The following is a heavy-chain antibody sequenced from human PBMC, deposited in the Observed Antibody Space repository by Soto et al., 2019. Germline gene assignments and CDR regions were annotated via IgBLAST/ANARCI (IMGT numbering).Heavy chain of an antibody. CDR3: AGPACGSTSCYFDY. D-gene: IGHD2-2*01. Sequence: GGSLRLSCVASGFTFSSYSMDWVRQAPGKGLEWVSSISSNRTYIYYADSVKGRFTISRDNSKNTLYLQMNSLRAEDTAVYYCAGPACGSTSCYFDYWGQGTLVTVSS. CDR2: ISSNRTYI. J-gene: IGHJ4*02. V-gene: IGHV3-21*01. CDR1: GFTFSSYS.